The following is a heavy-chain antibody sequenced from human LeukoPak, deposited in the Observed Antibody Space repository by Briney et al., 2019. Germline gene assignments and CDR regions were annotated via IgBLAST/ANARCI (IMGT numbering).Heavy chain of an antibody. Sequence: ASVKVSCKASGYTFTGYYMHWVRQAPGQGREWMGRINPNSGGTNYAKKCHGRVTMTRDTSISTAYMQLSRLRSDDTAVYYCARGPSLMVRGVISFFDYWGQGTLVTVSS. CDR1: GYTFTGYY. D-gene: IGHD3-10*01. CDR3: ARGPSLMVRGVISFFDY. J-gene: IGHJ4*02. CDR2: INPNSGGT. V-gene: IGHV1-2*06.